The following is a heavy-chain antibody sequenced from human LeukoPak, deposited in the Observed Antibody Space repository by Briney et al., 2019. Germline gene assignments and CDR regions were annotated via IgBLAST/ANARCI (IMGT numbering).Heavy chain of an antibody. Sequence: KPSETLSLTCAVYGGSFSGYYWRWIRQPPGKGLEWIGEINHSGSTNYNPSLKSRVTISVDASKNQFSLKLSSVTAADTAVYYCARLVVVPAAIIYYYYGMDVWGQGTTVTVSS. D-gene: IGHD2-2*02. CDR1: GGSFSGYY. J-gene: IGHJ6*02. CDR3: ARLVVVPAAIIYYYYGMDV. V-gene: IGHV4-34*01. CDR2: INHSGST.